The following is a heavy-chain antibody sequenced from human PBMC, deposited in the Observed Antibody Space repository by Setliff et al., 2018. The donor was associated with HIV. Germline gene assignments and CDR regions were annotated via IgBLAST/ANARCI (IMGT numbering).Heavy chain of an antibody. V-gene: IGHV3-21*06. CDR2: ISSSGSYI. D-gene: IGHD2-15*01. CDR1: GFPFSGYS. J-gene: IGHJ3*02. Sequence: SLRLSCAASGFPFSGYSMNWVRQAPGKGLEWVSSISSSGSYIYYADSMKGRFTISRDNAKNSLYLQMNSLRAEDTAVYYCARIVVAASDAFDIWGQGTKVTVSS. CDR3: ARIVVAASDAFDI.